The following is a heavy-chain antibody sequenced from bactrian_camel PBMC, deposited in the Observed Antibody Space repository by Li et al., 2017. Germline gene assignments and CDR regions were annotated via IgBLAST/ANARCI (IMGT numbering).Heavy chain of an antibody. J-gene: IGHJ4*01. D-gene: IGHD3*01. Sequence: HVQLVESGGGEVQAGGSLRLSCVTSGYARDDDCVGWFRQAPGKRRERVALIDSRLSSTYYPDPFKGRFTISEDRGKNTVYLQMNSLKTEDMAMYYCAKDRDDCYSGSWCHRGYHYWGQGTQVTVS. CDR3: AKDRDDCYSGSWCHRGYHY. CDR1: GYARDDDC. V-gene: IGHV3S63*01. CDR2: IDSRLSST.